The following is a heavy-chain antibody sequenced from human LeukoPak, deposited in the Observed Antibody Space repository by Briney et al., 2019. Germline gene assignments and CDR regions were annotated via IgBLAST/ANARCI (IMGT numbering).Heavy chain of an antibody. Sequence: GGSLRLSCAASGFTFSSYGMHWVRQAPGKGLEWVAFIRYDGSNKYYADSVKGRFTISRDNSKNTLYLQMNSLRAEDTAVYYCAKDGIYYGSGSYNWFDPWGQGTLVTVSS. V-gene: IGHV3-30*02. D-gene: IGHD3-10*01. CDR2: IRYDGSNK. J-gene: IGHJ5*02. CDR3: AKDGIYYGSGSYNWFDP. CDR1: GFTFSSYG.